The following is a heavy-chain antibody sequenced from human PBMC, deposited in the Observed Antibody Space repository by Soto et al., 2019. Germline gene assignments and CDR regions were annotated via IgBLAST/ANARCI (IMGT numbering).Heavy chain of an antibody. V-gene: IGHV1-2*04. D-gene: IGHD2-8*01. J-gene: IGHJ4*02. Sequence: ASVKVSCKASGYTFTGYYMHWVRQAPGQGLEWMGWIKPNSGGTNYAQKFQGWVTMTRDTSISTAYMELSRLRSDDTAVYYCARGGEYCTNGVCYVFDYWGQGTLVTVSS. CDR2: IKPNSGGT. CDR3: ARGGEYCTNGVCYVFDY. CDR1: GYTFTGYY.